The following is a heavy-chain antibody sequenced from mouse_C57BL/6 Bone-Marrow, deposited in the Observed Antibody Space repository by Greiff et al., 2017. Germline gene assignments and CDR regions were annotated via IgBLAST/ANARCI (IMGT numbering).Heavy chain of an antibody. CDR3: ARSPFITTVVATDY. CDR1: GYTFTSYW. V-gene: IGHV1-69*01. D-gene: IGHD1-1*01. Sequence: QVHVKQPGAELVMPGASVKLSCKASGYTFTSYWMHWVKQRPGQGLEWIGEIDPSDSYTNYNQKFKGKSTLTVDKSSSTAYMQLSSLTSEDSAVYYCARSPFITTVVATDYWGQGTTLTVSS. J-gene: IGHJ2*01. CDR2: IDPSDSYT.